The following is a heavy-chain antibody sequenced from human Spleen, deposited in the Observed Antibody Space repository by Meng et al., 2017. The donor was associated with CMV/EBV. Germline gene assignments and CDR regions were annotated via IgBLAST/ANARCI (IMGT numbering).Heavy chain of an antibody. CDR2: IYSGGSGT. CDR3: ECSSSGYYYNGIGI. V-gene: IGHV3-23*03. D-gene: IGHD6-6*01. CDR1: GVTFSNYG. J-gene: IGHJ6*02. Sequence: GESLKISCAASGVTFSNYGMSWVRQAPGKGLEWVSVIYSGGSGTYYADSVRGRFTISRDSSRNTVSLQMNSLRPEDSAVYYCECSSSGYYYNGIGIWGQGTTVTVSS.